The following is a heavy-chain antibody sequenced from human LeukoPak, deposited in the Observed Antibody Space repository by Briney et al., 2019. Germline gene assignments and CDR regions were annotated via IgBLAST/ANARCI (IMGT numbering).Heavy chain of an antibody. Sequence: LETLSLTCAVSGGSISSSNWWSWVRQPPGEGLEWIGEIYHTGSTNYNPSLKSRVSISVDKSKNQFSLKLSSVTAADTAVYYCARESLVAAATGAFDIWGQGTMVTVSS. V-gene: IGHV4-4*02. CDR3: ARESLVAAATGAFDI. CDR2: IYHTGST. CDR1: GGSISSSNW. J-gene: IGHJ3*02. D-gene: IGHD2-2*01.